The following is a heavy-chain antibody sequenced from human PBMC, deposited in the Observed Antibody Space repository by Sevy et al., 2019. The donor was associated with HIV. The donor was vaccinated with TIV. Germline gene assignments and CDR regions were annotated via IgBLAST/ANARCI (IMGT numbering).Heavy chain of an antibody. J-gene: IGHJ4*02. V-gene: IGHV4-31*03. CDR2: IYYSGIT. D-gene: IGHD3-16*01. CDR1: GDSISSGGYY. Sequence: SETLSLTCTVSGDSISSGGYYWSWIRQHPGKGLDWIGYIYYSGITYYNPSLKSRVAISVDTSKNQFSLKLTSVTAADTAVYYCARDRGGSPDYWGQGTLVTVSS. CDR3: ARDRGGSPDY.